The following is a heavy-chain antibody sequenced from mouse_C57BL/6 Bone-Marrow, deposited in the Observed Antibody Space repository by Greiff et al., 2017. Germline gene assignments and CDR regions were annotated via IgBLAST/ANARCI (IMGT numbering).Heavy chain of an antibody. D-gene: IGHD1-1*01. J-gene: IGHJ2*01. V-gene: IGHV1-55*01. CDR3: ARSTTVVASLYYFDY. CDR2: IYPGSGST. CDR1: GYTFTSYW. Sequence: QVQLQQPGAELVKPGASVKMSCKASGYTFTSYWITWVKQRPGQGLEWIGDIYPGSGSTNYNEKFKSKATLTVDTSSSTASMQLSSLTSEDSAVYYCARSTTVVASLYYFDYWGQGTTLTVSS.